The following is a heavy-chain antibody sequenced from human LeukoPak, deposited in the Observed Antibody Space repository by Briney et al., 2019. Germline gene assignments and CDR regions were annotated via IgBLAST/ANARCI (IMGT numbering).Heavy chain of an antibody. V-gene: IGHV3-9*01. D-gene: IGHD2-2*01. CDR2: ISWNSGSI. CDR3: AKVGGYCSSTSCSDYFDY. Sequence: GRSLRLSCAVSGFTFDDYAMHWVRQAPGKGLEWVSGISWNSGSIGYADSVKGRFTISRDNAKNSLYLQMNSLRAEDTASYYCAKVGGYCSSTSCSDYFDYWGQGTLVTVSS. CDR1: GFTFDDYA. J-gene: IGHJ4*02.